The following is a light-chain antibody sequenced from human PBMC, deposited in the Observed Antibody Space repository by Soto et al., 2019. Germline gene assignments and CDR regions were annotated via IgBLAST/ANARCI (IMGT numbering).Light chain of an antibody. J-gene: IGKJ1*01. Sequence: EIVLTQSPGTLSLSPGERATLSCRASQSVTSSYLAWYQQKPGQAPRLVMYGASIRTSGIPDRFSGSGSGTDFTLTISRLEPEDFEVYYCQQYVRAPWTFGQGTKVEIK. CDR1: QSVTSSY. CDR3: QQYVRAPWT. V-gene: IGKV3-20*01. CDR2: GAS.